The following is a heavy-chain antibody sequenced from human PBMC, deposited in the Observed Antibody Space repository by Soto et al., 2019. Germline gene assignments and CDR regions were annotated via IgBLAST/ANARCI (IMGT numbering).Heavy chain of an antibody. D-gene: IGHD2-8*02. CDR3: ARRGTGVTPYFNY. CDR1: GGSISSSSDY. J-gene: IGHJ4*02. CDR2: IYGSP. Sequence: QLQLQESGPGLVTPSETLSLSCTVSGGSISSSSDYWGWIRQPPGKGLEWIGNIYGSPYYNPSLKSRATISVDMSKSQFSLHLSFVTAADTAVYYCARRGTGVTPYFNYWGQGILVTVSS. V-gene: IGHV4-39*01.